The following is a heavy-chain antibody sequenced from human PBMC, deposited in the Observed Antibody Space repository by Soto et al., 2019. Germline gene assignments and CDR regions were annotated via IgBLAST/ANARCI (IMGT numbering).Heavy chain of an antibody. CDR3: ASGKWDLLVSRPDTFDI. D-gene: IGHD1-26*01. Sequence: QVQLMQSGAEVSKPGSSVKVSCKTSGGSFSNYGISWVRQAPGHGLEWIGGIIPIFDTSNSAQKFQGRVTFTADESTSTAHMQLSRVRSEDTATYFFASGKWDLLVSRPDTFDIWGQGTTVTVSS. CDR1: GGSFSNYG. CDR2: IIPIFDTS. V-gene: IGHV1-69*01. J-gene: IGHJ3*02.